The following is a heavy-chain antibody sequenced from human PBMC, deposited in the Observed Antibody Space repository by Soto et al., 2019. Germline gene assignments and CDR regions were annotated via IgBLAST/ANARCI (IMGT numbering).Heavy chain of an antibody. J-gene: IGHJ4*02. CDR1: GLTFSRYA. Sequence: QVQLVECGGGVVQPGTSLRHSCAASGLTFSRYAMHWVRQAPGKGLEWVAIISDDGSNKYYADSVKGRFTISRDNSKNTLYLEMNSLRAEDMAVYYCAGEGDDYWVQGTLITVSS. CDR2: ISDDGSNK. CDR3: AGEGDDY. V-gene: IGHV3-30-3*01. D-gene: IGHD1-26*01.